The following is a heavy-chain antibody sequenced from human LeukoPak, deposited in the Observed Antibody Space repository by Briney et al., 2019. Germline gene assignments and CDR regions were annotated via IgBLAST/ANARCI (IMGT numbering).Heavy chain of an antibody. Sequence: PSETLSLTCAVYGGSFSGYYWSWIRQPPGKGLEWIGSIYYSGSTYYNPPLKSRVTISVDTSKNQFSLKLSSVTAADTAVYYCARQITSRYASWFDPWGQGTLVTVSS. CDR2: IYYSGST. J-gene: IGHJ5*02. CDR1: GGSFSGYY. CDR3: ARQITSRYASWFDP. V-gene: IGHV4-34*01. D-gene: IGHD2-2*01.